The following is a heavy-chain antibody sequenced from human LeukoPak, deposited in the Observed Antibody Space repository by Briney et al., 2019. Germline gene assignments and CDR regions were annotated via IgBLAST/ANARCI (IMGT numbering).Heavy chain of an antibody. CDR1: GYTFTSYG. J-gene: IGHJ5*02. CDR3: ARVEEGGWFDP. CDR2: ISAYNGNT. V-gene: IGHV1-18*01. Sequence: ASVKVYCKASGYTFTSYGISWVRQAPGQGLEWMGWISAYNGNTNYAQKLQGRVTMTTDTSTSTAYMELRSLRSDDTSVYYCARVEEGGWFDPWGQGTLVTVSS.